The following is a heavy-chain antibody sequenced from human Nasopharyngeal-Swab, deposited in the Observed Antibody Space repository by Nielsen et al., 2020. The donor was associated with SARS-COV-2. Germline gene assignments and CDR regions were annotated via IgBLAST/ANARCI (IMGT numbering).Heavy chain of an antibody. Sequence: GAFLKIPCAASGFIFSNYNMNWVRQAPGKGLEWVSYIGVTSSTRYCADSLRGRFTISRDNAKNSLYLQMNSLRAEDTAVYYCARGGSSWPHWYFDLWGRGTLVTVSS. V-gene: IGHV3-48*04. CDR2: IGVTSSTR. CDR3: ARGGSSWPHWYFDL. CDR1: GFIFSNYN. D-gene: IGHD6-13*01. J-gene: IGHJ2*01.